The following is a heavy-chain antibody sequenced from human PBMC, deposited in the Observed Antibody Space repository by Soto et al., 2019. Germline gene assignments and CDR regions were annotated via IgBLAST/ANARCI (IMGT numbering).Heavy chain of an antibody. CDR2: ISFDGKNK. CDR1: GFIFSDYA. D-gene: IGHD2-21*02. CDR3: AREILPHYCSRDCYPYFDY. J-gene: IGHJ4*02. V-gene: IGHV3-30*04. Sequence: PGGSLRLSCAASGFIFSDYAMHWVRQAPGKGLEWVTVISFDGKNKYYADSVKGRFTISRDDSKNTLYLQMNSLRTEDTAVYYCAREILPHYCSRDCYPYFDYWGQGALVTVSS.